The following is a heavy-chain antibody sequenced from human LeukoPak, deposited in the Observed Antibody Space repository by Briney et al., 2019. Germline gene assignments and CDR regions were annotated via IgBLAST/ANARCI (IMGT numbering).Heavy chain of an antibody. J-gene: IGHJ6*03. CDR2: IYISGST. CDR3: ARSEGVSYYYMDV. CDR1: GGSVSSYY. D-gene: IGHD2-8*01. V-gene: IGHV4-59*02. Sequence: PSGTLSLTCTVSGGSVSSYYRSWIRQPPGKGLEWIGYIYISGSTNYNPSLKSRVTISVDTSKNQFSLKLSSATAADTAVYYCARSEGVSYYYMDVWGKGTTVTVSS.